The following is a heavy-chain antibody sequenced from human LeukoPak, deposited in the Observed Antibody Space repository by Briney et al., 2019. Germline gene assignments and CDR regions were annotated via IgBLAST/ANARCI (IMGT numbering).Heavy chain of an antibody. CDR1: GFTFSSYA. J-gene: IGHJ4*02. CDR3: AKHSYYDSANDY. V-gene: IGHV3-23*01. CDR2: ISGSGGST. Sequence: GGSLRLSCAASGFTFSSYAMSWVREAPGKGLEWVSAISGSGGSTYYADSVKGRFTISRDNSKNTLYLQMNSLRAEDTAVYYCAKHSYYDSANDYWGQGTLVTVSS. D-gene: IGHD3-22*01.